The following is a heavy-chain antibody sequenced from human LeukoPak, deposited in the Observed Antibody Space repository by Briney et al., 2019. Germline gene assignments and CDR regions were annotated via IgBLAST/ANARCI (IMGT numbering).Heavy chain of an antibody. D-gene: IGHD2-15*01. CDR1: GDSVSSNSAA. Sequence: SQTLSLTCAISGDSVSSNSAAWNWIRQSPPRGLEWLGRTYYRSKWYNDYALSAESRITINPDTSKNQFSLQLNSVTPEDTAVYYCAREVVAGDDAFDIWGQGTMVTVSS. V-gene: IGHV6-1*01. J-gene: IGHJ3*02. CDR3: AREVVAGDDAFDI. CDR2: TYYRSKWYN.